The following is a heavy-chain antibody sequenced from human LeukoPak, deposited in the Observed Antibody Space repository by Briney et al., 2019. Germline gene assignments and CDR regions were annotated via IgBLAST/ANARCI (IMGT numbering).Heavy chain of an antibody. CDR1: GGTFSSYA. CDR2: IIPIFGTA. J-gene: IGHJ6*03. Sequence: SVKVSCKASGGTFSSYAISWARQAPGQGLEWMGGIIPIFGTANYAQKFQGRVTITADESTSTAYMELSSLRSEDTAVYYCARVGVPAAHYYYYYMDVWGKGTTVTVSS. D-gene: IGHD2-2*01. CDR3: ARVGVPAAHYYYYYMDV. V-gene: IGHV1-69*13.